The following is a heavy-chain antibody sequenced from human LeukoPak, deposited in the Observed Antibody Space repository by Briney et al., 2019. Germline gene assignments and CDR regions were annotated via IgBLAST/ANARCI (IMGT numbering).Heavy chain of an antibody. D-gene: IGHD5-12*01. CDR1: GYSFTSYW. J-gene: IGHJ6*02. Sequence: GESLKISCKGSGYSFTSYWIGWVRQMPGKGLEWMGIIYPGDSDTRYSPSFQGQVTISADKSISTAYLQWSSLKASDTAMYYCARSEGASGYDHYYYYGMDVWGQGTTVTVSS. V-gene: IGHV5-51*01. CDR3: ARSEGASGYDHYYYYGMDV. CDR2: IYPGDSDT.